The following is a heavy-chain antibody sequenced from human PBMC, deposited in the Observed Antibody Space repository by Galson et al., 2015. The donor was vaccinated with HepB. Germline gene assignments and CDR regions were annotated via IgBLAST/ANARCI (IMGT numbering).Heavy chain of an antibody. Sequence: SLRLSCAASGFTFSSYGMHWVRQAPGKGLEWVAVIWYDGSNKYYADSVKGRFTISRDNSKNTLYLQMNSLRAADTAVYYCAREGIVATSSGPFDYWGQGTLVTVSS. J-gene: IGHJ4*02. CDR1: GFTFSSYG. V-gene: IGHV3-33*01. CDR3: AREGIVATSSGPFDY. D-gene: IGHD5-12*01. CDR2: IWYDGSNK.